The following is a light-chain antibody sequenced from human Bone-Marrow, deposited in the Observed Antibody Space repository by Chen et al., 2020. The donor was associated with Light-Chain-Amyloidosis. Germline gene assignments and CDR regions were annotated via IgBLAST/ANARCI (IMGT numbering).Light chain of an antibody. CDR1: SGSIATNY. Sequence: NFMLPQPHSVSESPGKTVIISCTRSSGSIATNYVQWYQQRPGSSPTTVIYEDDQRPSGVPDRFAGAIDRSSNAASRTSTGLKTEDEADYYCQSYQGSSQGVFGGGTKLTVL. CDR3: QSYQGSSQGV. V-gene: IGLV6-57*01. CDR2: EDD. J-gene: IGLJ3*02.